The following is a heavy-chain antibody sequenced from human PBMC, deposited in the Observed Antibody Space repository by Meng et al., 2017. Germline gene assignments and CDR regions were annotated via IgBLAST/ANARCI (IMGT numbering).Heavy chain of an antibody. D-gene: IGHD2-21*02. V-gene: IGHV3-7*03. CDR2: IKQDGSEK. CDR1: GFTFSSYW. CDR3: AKVNCGGDCYSEDAFDI. J-gene: IGHJ3*02. Sequence: GESLKISCAASGFTFSSYWMSWVRQAPGKGLEWVANIKQDGSEKYYVDSVKGRFTISRDNSKNTLYLQMNSLRAEDTAVYYCAKVNCGGDCYSEDAFDIWGQGTMVTVSS.